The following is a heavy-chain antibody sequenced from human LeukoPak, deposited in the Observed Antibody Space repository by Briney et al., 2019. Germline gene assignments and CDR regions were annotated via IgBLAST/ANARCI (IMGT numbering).Heavy chain of an antibody. D-gene: IGHD3-9*01. CDR2: ISGSGGST. CDR3: WKKYCEILTGSNHWFHP. Sequence: GGSLRLSCAASGFTFSGYAMSWVRQAPGKGLEWVSTISGSGGSTYYADSVKGRFTISRDDSKNTLYMQMNSLRADDTGAYYLWKKYCEILTGSNHWFHPWGQGTLVPVLS. CDR1: GFTFSGYA. V-gene: IGHV3-23*01. J-gene: IGHJ5*02.